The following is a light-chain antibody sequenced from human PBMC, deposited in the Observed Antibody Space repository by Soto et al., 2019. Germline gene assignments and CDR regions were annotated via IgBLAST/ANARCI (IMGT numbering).Light chain of an antibody. CDR2: KAS. Sequence: DIQMTQSPSTLSASVGDRVTITCRASQSISSWLAWYQQKPGKAPKLLIYKASSLESGVPSRFSGSDSGTEFTLTISSLQPDDFATYYCQQYNSYSPYTFGQGTNLEIK. CDR1: QSISSW. J-gene: IGKJ2*01. CDR3: QQYNSYSPYT. V-gene: IGKV1-5*03.